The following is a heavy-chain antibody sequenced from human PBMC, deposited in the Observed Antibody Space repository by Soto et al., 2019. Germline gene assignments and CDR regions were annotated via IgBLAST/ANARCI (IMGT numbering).Heavy chain of an antibody. V-gene: IGHV4-38-2*01. CDR1: GYSISSGYY. J-gene: IGHJ4*02. CDR3: ARVAPYYYDSSGYFPFDY. D-gene: IGHD3-22*01. CDR2: IYHSGST. Sequence: PSETLSLTCAVSGYSISSGYYWGWIRQPPGKGLEWIGSIYHSGSTYYNPSLKSRVTISVDTSKNQLSLKLSSVTAADTAVYYCARVAPYYYDSSGYFPFDYWGKGTLVTVSS.